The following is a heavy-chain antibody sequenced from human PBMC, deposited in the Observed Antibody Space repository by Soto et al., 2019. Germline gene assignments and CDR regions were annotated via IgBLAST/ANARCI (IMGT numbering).Heavy chain of an antibody. CDR3: ARGQRFSDSFDP. CDR1: VGAITGYY. J-gene: IGHJ5*02. V-gene: IGHV4-4*07. CDR2: MYSSGGT. Sequence: SETLPLGCTVSVGAITGYYWTWIRQSAGKGLEWIGRMYSSGGTKYNPSRQSRVTMSLDTSKNQFSLRLSSVTAADTAVYYCARGQRFSDSFDPWGQGTLVTVSS. D-gene: IGHD3-3*01.